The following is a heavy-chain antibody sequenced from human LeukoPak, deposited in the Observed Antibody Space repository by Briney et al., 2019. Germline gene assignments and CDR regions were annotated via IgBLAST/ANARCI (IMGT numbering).Heavy chain of an antibody. V-gene: IGHV3-9*01. CDR1: GFTFSSYG. Sequence: PGGTLRLSCAASGFTFSSYGMSWVRQAPGKGLEWVSGISWNSGSIGYADSVKGRFTISRDNAKNSLYLQMNSLRAEDTALYYCAKGGIGYYYENAFDIWGQGTMVTVSS. D-gene: IGHD3-22*01. J-gene: IGHJ3*02. CDR2: ISWNSGSI. CDR3: AKGGIGYYYENAFDI.